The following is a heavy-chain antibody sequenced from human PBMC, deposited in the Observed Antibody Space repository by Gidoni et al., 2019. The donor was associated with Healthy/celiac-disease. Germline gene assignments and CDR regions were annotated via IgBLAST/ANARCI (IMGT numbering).Heavy chain of an antibody. J-gene: IGHJ4*02. Sequence: QVQLVESGGGLVKPGGYLRLSCAASGFTFSDYYMSWIRQAPGKGLEWFSYISSSGSTIYYADSVKGRFTISRDNAKNSLYLQMNSLRAEDTAVYYCARDAPSLDYGDYGVDYWGQGTLVTVSS. CDR1: GFTFSDYY. V-gene: IGHV3-11*01. CDR2: ISSSGSTI. D-gene: IGHD4-17*01. CDR3: ARDAPSLDYGDYGVDY.